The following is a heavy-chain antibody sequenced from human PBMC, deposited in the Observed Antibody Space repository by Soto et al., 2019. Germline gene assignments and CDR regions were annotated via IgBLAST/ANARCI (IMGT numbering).Heavy chain of an antibody. J-gene: IGHJ6*02. Sequence: SETLSLTCAVYGGSFSGYYWSWIRQPPGKGLEWIGEINHSGSTNYNPSLKSRVTISVDTSKNQFSLKLSPVTAADTAVYYCARGSRFTMIMVPYYYGMDVWGQGTTVS. D-gene: IGHD3-22*01. CDR2: INHSGST. CDR1: GGSFSGYY. CDR3: ARGSRFTMIMVPYYYGMDV. V-gene: IGHV4-34*01.